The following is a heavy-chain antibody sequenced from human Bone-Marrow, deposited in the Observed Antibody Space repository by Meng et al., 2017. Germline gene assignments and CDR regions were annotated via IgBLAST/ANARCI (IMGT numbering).Heavy chain of an antibody. J-gene: IGHJ4*02. CDR2: ISYDGSNK. CDR1: GFTFSSYA. Sequence: QVQLGGSGGGVVQPGRSLRLSCAASGFTFSSYAMHWGRQAPGKGLEWVAVISYDGSNKYYADSVKGRFTISRDNSKNTLYLQMNSLRAEDTAVYYCARDRVDYWGQGTLVTVFS. V-gene: IGHV3-30*01. CDR3: ARDRVDY.